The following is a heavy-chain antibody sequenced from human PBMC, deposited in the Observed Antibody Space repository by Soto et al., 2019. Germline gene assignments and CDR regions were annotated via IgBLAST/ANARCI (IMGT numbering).Heavy chain of an antibody. CDR2: IYPGDSDT. Sequence: GESLKISCKGSGYSFTSYWIGWVRQMPGKGLEWMGIIYPGDSDTRYSPSFQGQVTISADKSISTAYLQWSSLKASDTAMYYCARNTCSKAAALSSAFDPWGHGTLVAVSS. V-gene: IGHV5-51*01. D-gene: IGHD6-13*01. CDR3: ARNTCSKAAALSSAFDP. J-gene: IGHJ5*02. CDR1: GYSFTSYW.